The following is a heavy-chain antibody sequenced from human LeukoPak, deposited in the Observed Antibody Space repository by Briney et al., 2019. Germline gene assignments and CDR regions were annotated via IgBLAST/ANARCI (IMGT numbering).Heavy chain of an antibody. CDR1: GL. D-gene: IGHD3-16*02. CDR2: IKEDRGRK. Sequence: GGSLRLSCAASGLMSWVRQAPGKGLEWVASIKEDRGRKYYVDSVRGRFTVSRDSTKNSLYLQMNSLRAEDTAVYYCTRPRYRGFDDWGQGILVTVSS. CDR3: TRPRYRGFDD. V-gene: IGHV3-7*01. J-gene: IGHJ4*02.